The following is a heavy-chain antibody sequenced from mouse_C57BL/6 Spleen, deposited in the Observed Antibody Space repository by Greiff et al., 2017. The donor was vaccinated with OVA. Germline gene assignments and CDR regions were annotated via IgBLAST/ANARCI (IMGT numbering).Heavy chain of an antibody. Sequence: EVQGVESGGDLVKPGGSLKLSCAASGFTFSSYGMSWVRQTPDKRLEWVATISSGGSYTYYTDSVKGRFTISRDNAKTTLYLQMSRLKSEETAMYYGARQRDYYGSSPLYVWYWGQGPTRTVSS. CDR3: ARQRDYYGSSPLYVWY. V-gene: IGHV5-6*01. J-gene: IGHJ2*01. D-gene: IGHD1-1*01. CDR2: ISSGGSYT. CDR1: GFTFSSYG.